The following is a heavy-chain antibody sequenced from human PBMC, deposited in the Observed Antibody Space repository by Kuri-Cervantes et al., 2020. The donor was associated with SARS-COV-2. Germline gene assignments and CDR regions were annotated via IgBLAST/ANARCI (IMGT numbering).Heavy chain of an antibody. CDR3: ARHYAFDRFHK. Sequence: ESLKISCAVSGASISSSTYYWGWIRQSPGKGLEWLGSIYGSGDTYYSSSLKSRLRLSVDTSKSQFSLKLTSVTAADTAKYYCARHYAFDRFHKWGQGTQVTVSS. V-gene: IGHV4-39*01. D-gene: IGHD3-9*01. CDR2: IYGSGDT. J-gene: IGHJ4*02. CDR1: GASISSSTYY.